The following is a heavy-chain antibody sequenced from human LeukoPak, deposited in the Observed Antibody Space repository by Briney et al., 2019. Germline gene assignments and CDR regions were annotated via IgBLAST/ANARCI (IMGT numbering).Heavy chain of an antibody. V-gene: IGHV1-18*01. CDR2: ISAYNGNT. CDR1: GYTYTSYG. J-gene: IGHJ4*02. CDR3: ARASKRVVAAALY. Sequence: GASVKVSCKASGYTYTSYGISWVRQAPGQGLEWMGWISAYNGNTNYAQKLQGRVTMTTDTSTSTAYMELSSLRSEDTAVYYCARASKRVVAAALYWGQGTLVTVSS. D-gene: IGHD6-13*01.